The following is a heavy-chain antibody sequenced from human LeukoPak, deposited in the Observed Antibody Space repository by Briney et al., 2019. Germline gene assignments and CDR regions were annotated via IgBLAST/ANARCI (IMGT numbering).Heavy chain of an antibody. CDR1: GVSISSGDYY. D-gene: IGHD3/OR15-3a*01. CDR3: ASLGVYDFWSGFAWFDP. CDR2: IYYSGST. J-gene: IGHJ5*02. Sequence: SETLSLTCTVSGVSISSGDYYWRWIRQPPGKGLEWIGYIYYSGSTYYNPSLKSRVTISVDTSKNQFSLKLSSVTAADTAVYYCASLGVYDFWSGFAWFDPWGQGTLVTVSS. V-gene: IGHV4-30-4*01.